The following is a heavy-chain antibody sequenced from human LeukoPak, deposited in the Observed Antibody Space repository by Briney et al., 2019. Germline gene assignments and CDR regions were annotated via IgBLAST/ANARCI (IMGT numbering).Heavy chain of an antibody. Sequence: PGGSLALSCAASGFTFSTSWMHWVRQAPGKGLVWVSRFKSDGSSTIYAEFVKGRFTISRDNAKNTLYLQMNSLRAEDTAVYYCARSDWFDPWGQGTLVSVSP. CDR1: GFTFSTSW. CDR2: FKSDGSST. J-gene: IGHJ5*02. V-gene: IGHV3-74*01. CDR3: ARSDWFDP.